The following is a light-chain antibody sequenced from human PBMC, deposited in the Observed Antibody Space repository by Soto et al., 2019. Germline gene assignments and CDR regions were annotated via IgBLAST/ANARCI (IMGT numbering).Light chain of an antibody. CDR1: RDISSS. CDR2: APS. J-gene: IGKJ4*01. CDR3: QQLKAYPLT. V-gene: IGKV1-9*01. Sequence: DIQVTQSPSFLSASVGDRVTITCRASRDISSSLAWYQQRPGKAPKLLIYAPSTLQSGVPSRFGGSGSGTEFTLTISGLQAEDFATYYCQQLKAYPLTFGGGTEVEIK.